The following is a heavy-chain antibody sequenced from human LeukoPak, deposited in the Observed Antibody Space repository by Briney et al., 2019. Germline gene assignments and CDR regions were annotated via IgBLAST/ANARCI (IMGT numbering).Heavy chain of an antibody. CDR1: GYTFTSYG. Sequence: ASVKVSCKASGYTFTSYGISWVRQAPGQGLEWMGWISAYNGNTNYAQKLQGRVTMTTDTSTSTAYMELRSLRSDDTAVYHCARDRSYYDILTGYYSPYDYWGQGTLVTVSS. CDR2: ISAYNGNT. V-gene: IGHV1-18*01. CDR3: ARDRSYYDILTGYYSPYDY. D-gene: IGHD3-9*01. J-gene: IGHJ4*02.